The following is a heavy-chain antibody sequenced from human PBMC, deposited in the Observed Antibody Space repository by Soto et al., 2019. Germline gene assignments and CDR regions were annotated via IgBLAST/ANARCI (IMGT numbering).Heavy chain of an antibody. CDR1: RGYY. CDR3: ASGKTRTARPSLRYYYYGLDV. V-gene: IGHV4-34*01. J-gene: IGHJ6*02. D-gene: IGHD6-6*01. CDR2: INRSGST. Sequence: RGYYGSWIRQRPGRALKWIGEINRSGSTNYSPSLKRRVSISVDTSKDKFSLNLSSVTAADTAVYYCASGKTRTARPSLRYYYYGLDVWGQGNSVTGSS.